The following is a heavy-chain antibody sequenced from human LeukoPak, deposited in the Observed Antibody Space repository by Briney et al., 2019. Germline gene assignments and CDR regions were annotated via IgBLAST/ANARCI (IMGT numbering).Heavy chain of an antibody. CDR3: TREFYPYSLNYVFDY. V-gene: IGHV3-49*04. D-gene: IGHD1-7*01. CDR1: GFTFGDYA. J-gene: IGHJ4*02. Sequence: GRSLRLSCTASGFTFGDYAMSWVRQAPGKGLEWVGFIRSKAYGGTTEYAASVKGRFTISRDDSKSIAYLQMNSLKTEDTAVYYCTREFYPYSLNYVFDYWGQGTLVTVSS. CDR2: IRSKAYGGTT.